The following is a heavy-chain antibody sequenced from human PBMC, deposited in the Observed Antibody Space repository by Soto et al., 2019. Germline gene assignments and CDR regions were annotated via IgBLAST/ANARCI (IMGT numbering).Heavy chain of an antibody. J-gene: IGHJ1*01. D-gene: IGHD3-3*01. Sequence: QVQLVQSGAEVKKPGSSVKVSCKASGGTFSSYAISWVRQAPGQGLEWMGGIIPIFGTANYAQKFQGRVTITADKSTSTAYMALSSLRSEDTAVYYCASGPFWSGQLLVVYFQHWGQGTLVTVSS. V-gene: IGHV1-69*06. CDR1: GGTFSSYA. CDR2: IIPIFGTA. CDR3: ASGPFWSGQLLVVYFQH.